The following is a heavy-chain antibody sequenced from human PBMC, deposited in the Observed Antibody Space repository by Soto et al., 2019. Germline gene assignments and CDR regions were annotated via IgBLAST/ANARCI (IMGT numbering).Heavy chain of an antibody. CDR1: GYTFTSYG. J-gene: IGHJ6*03. D-gene: IGHD2-2*01. CDR3: ARAGGVVVPAASSYYYMDV. V-gene: IGHV1-18*01. CDR2: ISAYNGNT. Sequence: QVQLVQSGAEVKKPGASVKVSCTASGYTFTSYGISWVRQAPGQGLEWMGWISAYNGNTNYAQKLQGRVTMTTDTSTRTAYMELRSLRSDDTAVYYCARAGGVVVPAASSYYYMDVWGKGTTVTVSS.